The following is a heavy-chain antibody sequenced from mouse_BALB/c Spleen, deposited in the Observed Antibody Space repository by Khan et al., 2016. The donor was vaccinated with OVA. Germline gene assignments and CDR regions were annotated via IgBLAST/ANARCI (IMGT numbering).Heavy chain of an antibody. CDR2: ISYSGST. J-gene: IGHJ4*01. CDR3: ARDGSRYNYAMDY. Sequence: EVELVESGPGLVKPSQSLSLTCTVTGYSITSDYARNWIRQFPGNKLEWMGYISYSGSTNYNPSLKSRIFITRNTSKNQFFLQLNSGTTEDTATYYCARDGSRYNYAMDYWGQGTSVTVSS. V-gene: IGHV3-2*02. CDR1: GYSITSDYA. D-gene: IGHD2-3*01.